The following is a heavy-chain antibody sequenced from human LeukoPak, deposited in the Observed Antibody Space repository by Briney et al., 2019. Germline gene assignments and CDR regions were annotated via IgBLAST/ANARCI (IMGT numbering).Heavy chain of an antibody. J-gene: IGHJ3*01. V-gene: IGHV4-59*01. CDR2: IYYTGIS. D-gene: IGHD1-14*01. CDR1: SVSIGSNY. CDR3: ARGTYNTSPPDL. Sequence: SETLSLTCSVSSVSIGSNYWSWVRQPPGKGLEWIGYIYYTGISKYNPSLKSRVTILIDTSRNQFSLKLSSVTAADTAIYYCARGTYNTSPPDLWGQGTMVTVSS.